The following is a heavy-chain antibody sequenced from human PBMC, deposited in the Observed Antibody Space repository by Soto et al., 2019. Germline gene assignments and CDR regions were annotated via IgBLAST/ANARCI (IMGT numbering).Heavy chain of an antibody. V-gene: IGHV3-15*07. CDR1: GFTLTNVW. D-gene: IGHD5-18*01. CDR3: SHGYGQYFNT. CDR2: IKSKADGGTT. J-gene: IGHJ5*02. Sequence: PGGSLRLSCAVSGFTLTNVWMNWVRQAPGKGLEWVGRIKSKADGGTTDYAAPVKGRFIISRDDSKNTLYLQMNSLKIEDTAVYYCSHGYGQYFNTWGQGTLVPVSS.